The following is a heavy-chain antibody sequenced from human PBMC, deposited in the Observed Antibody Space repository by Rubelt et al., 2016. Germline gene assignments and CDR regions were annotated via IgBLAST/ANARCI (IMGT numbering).Heavy chain of an antibody. D-gene: IGHD3-22*01. V-gene: IGHV4-34*01. CDR1: SGSFSGYH. J-gene: IGHJ4*02. CDR2: INHSGNT. Sequence: QVPLQQWGAGLLKPSETLSLTCAVYSGSFSGYHWNWIRQAPGKGLGWIGKINHSGNTHYNPSLKSRGTISVDTANDQFPLKLTSVTAEDTALYYCARGDYEDSPREFDYWGQGTQVTVSS. CDR3: ARGDYEDSPREFDY.